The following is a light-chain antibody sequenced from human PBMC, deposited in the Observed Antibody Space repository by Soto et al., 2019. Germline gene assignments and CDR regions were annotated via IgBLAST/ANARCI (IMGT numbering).Light chain of an antibody. V-gene: IGKV3-11*01. CDR3: QQLNGSPIT. J-gene: IGKJ1*01. CDR1: QSVGNY. Sequence: EILLTQSPSSLSLSLGERATISCRASQSVGNYLAWYQQKPGPAPRLLIYDASTMDSGIPSRFSGSGSGTDYTLTIGSLQPEDFATYYCQQLNGSPITFGPRTKVDIK. CDR2: DAS.